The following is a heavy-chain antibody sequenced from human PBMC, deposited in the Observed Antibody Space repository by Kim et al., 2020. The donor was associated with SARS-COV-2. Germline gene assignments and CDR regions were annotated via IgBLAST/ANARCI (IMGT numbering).Heavy chain of an antibody. Sequence: YAVSVKSRITINPDTSKNQFSLQLTSVTPEDTAVYYCARLGYDDYNWFDPWGQGTLVTVSS. J-gene: IGHJ5*02. D-gene: IGHD3-16*01. V-gene: IGHV6-1*01. CDR3: ARLGYDDYNWFDP.